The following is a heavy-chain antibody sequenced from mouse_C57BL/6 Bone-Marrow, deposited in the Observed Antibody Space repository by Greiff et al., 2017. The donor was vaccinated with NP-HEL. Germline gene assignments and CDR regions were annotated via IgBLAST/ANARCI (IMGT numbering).Heavy chain of an antibody. V-gene: IGHV1-81*01. CDR3: ANTFITTVVPYFDY. CDR1: GYTFTSYG. J-gene: IGHJ2*01. D-gene: IGHD1-1*01. Sequence: QVQLKESGAELARPGASVKLSCKASGYTFTSYGISWVKQRTGQGLEWIGEIYPRSGNTYYNEKFKGKATLTADKSSSTAYMELSSLTSEDSAVYFCANTFITTVVPYFDYWGQGTTLTVSS. CDR2: IYPRSGNT.